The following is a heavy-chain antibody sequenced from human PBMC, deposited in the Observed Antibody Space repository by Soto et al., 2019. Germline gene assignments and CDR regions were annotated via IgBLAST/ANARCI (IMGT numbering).Heavy chain of an antibody. CDR2: INHSGST. CDR1: GGSFSGYY. V-gene: IGHV4-34*01. Sequence: SETLSLTCAVYGGSFSGYYWSWIRQPPGKGLEWIGEINHSGSTNYNPSLKSRVTISVDTSKNQFSLKLSSVTAADTAVYYCARGPNLPYYDYVWGSYRNWFDPWGQGTLVTVSS. D-gene: IGHD3-16*02. CDR3: ARGPNLPYYDYVWGSYRNWFDP. J-gene: IGHJ5*02.